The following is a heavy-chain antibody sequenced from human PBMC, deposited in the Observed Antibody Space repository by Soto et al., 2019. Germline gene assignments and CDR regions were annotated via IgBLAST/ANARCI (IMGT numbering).Heavy chain of an antibody. V-gene: IGHV1-3*01. D-gene: IGHD2-15*01. CDR2: INAGNGNT. J-gene: IGHJ6*03. CDR3: ARVVAANYYYYYMDV. Sequence: QVQLVQSGAEVKKPGASVKVSCKASGYTFTSYAMHWVRQAPGQRLEWMGWINAGNGNTKYSQKFQGIVTITRDTSASTAYMELSSLRSEDTAVYYCARVVAANYYYYYMDVWGKGTTVTVSS. CDR1: GYTFTSYA.